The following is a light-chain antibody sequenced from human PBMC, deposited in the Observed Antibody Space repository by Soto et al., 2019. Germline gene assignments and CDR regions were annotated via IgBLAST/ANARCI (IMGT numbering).Light chain of an antibody. CDR3: SSYAGGSNVV. V-gene: IGLV2-23*01. Sequence: QSALTQPASVSGSTGQSITFSCPGPRSDVGTYYLVSWDQQHPGKAPKLMIYEGSKRPSGVSNRFSGSTSGNPASLTSSGLQAEDEAEYYCSSYAGGSNVVFGGGTKLTVL. CDR2: EGS. J-gene: IGLJ2*01. CDR1: RSDVGTYYL.